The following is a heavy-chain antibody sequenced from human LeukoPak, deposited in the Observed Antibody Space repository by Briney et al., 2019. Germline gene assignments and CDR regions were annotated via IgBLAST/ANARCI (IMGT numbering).Heavy chain of an antibody. Sequence: GESLKISCKGSGYSFTSYWIGWVRQMPGKGLEWMGMICPGDADTRYSASFQGRVTISADKSISTACLQWSSLKASDTAMYYCARQDDFWSGYYYGYWGQGTLVTVSS. D-gene: IGHD3-3*01. CDR3: ARQDDFWSGYYYGY. CDR1: GYSFTSYW. V-gene: IGHV5-51*01. CDR2: ICPGDADT. J-gene: IGHJ4*02.